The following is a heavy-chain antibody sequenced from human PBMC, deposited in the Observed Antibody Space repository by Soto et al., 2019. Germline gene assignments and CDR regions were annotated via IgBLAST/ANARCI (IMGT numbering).Heavy chain of an antibody. J-gene: IGHJ4*02. CDR3: ARGAAGFDY. CDR2: INHSGST. Sequence: SETLSLTCAVYGGSFSGYYWSWIRQPPGKGLEWIGEINHSGSTNYNPSLKSRVTISVDTSKNQFSLKLSSVTAADTAVYYCARGAAGFDYWGQGTLVTVSS. V-gene: IGHV4-34*01. CDR1: GGSFSGYY. D-gene: IGHD6-13*01.